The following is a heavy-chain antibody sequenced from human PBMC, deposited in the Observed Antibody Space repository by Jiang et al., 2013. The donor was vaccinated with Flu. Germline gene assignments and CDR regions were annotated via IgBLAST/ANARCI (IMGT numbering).Heavy chain of an antibody. CDR2: INPTTGRP. J-gene: IGHJ6*02. CDR3: ARGLFPADRVAWGYAYYYGMAV. Sequence: GAEVKKPGASVRISCKASGNSFTSYQMEWLRQAPGQGLEWMGIINPTTGRPNYAHKFEGRVTMTRDTSTNTLYMELTSLSTEDTAVYYCARGLFPADRVAWGYAYYYGMAVWGQGTTVIVSS. CDR1: GNSFTSYQ. V-gene: IGHV1-46*01. D-gene: IGHD2-2*01.